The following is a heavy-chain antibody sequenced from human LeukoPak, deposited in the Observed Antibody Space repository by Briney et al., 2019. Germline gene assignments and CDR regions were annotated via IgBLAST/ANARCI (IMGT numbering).Heavy chain of an antibody. D-gene: IGHD1-26*01. CDR1: GASVSSFY. V-gene: IGHV4-59*02. CDR2: MYYSGTT. Sequence: SETLSLTCTVSGASVSSFYWNWIRQPPGKGLEWIGSMYYSGTTNYVPSFKSRVTISLDTSKNEFSLRLKSLTAADTAVYYCASQVGARIRYYYTSGLDVWGQGTTVAVSS. CDR3: ASQVGARIRYYYTSGLDV. J-gene: IGHJ6*02.